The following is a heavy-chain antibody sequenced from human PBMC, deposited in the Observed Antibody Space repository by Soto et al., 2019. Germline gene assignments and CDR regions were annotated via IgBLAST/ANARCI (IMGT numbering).Heavy chain of an antibody. CDR2: VSYTGTSP. CDR1: GFTFSNYA. Sequence: PGGSLRLSCSASGFTFSNYAMSWVRQSPGKGLEWVSAVSYTGTSPYYAGPVQGRFTISRDNSKNMFYLQMKSLRAEDTAIYYCAKARPSGGYYYVEAFDVWGQGTMVTGSS. J-gene: IGHJ3*01. D-gene: IGHD3-22*01. CDR3: AKARPSGGYYYVEAFDV. V-gene: IGHV3-23*01.